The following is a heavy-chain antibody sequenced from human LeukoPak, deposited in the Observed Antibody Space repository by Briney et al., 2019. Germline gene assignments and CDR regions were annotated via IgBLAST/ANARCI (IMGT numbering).Heavy chain of an antibody. D-gene: IGHD2-15*01. V-gene: IGHV4-34*01. Sequence: SSETLSLTCAVYGGSFSGYYWSWIRQPPGKGLEWIGEINHSGSTNYNPSLKSRVTISVDTSKNQFSLKLSSVTAADTAMYYCARKKGMVVAATRPYYFDYWGQGTLVTVSS. J-gene: IGHJ4*02. CDR1: GGSFSGYY. CDR2: INHSGST. CDR3: ARKKGMVVAATRPYYFDY.